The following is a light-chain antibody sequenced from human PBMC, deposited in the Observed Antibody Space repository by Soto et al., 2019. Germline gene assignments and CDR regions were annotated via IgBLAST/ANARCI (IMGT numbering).Light chain of an antibody. Sequence: DIQLTQSPSFLSASVGDRVNITCRASQGISSYLAWYQQQSGKAPKLLIYASSTLQSGVPSRFSGSGSGTEFTLTISSLQPEDFATYYCQQLNIYPPTFGGGNKVEIK. J-gene: IGKJ4*01. CDR2: ASS. CDR1: QGISSY. CDR3: QQLNIYPPT. V-gene: IGKV1-9*01.